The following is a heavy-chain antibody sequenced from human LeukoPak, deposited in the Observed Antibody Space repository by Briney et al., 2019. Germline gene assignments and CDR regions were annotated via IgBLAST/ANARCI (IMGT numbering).Heavy chain of an antibody. J-gene: IGHJ6*02. V-gene: IGHV5-51*01. CDR3: ARQGAAAGTGYYGMDV. D-gene: IGHD6-13*01. CDR1: GYSFTSYW. Sequence: GESLKISCKGSGYSFTSYWIGWVRQMPGKGLEWMGIIYPGDSDTRHSPSFQGQVTISADKSISTAYLQWSSLKASDTAMYYCARQGAAAGTGYYGMDVWGQGTTVTVSS. CDR2: IYPGDSDT.